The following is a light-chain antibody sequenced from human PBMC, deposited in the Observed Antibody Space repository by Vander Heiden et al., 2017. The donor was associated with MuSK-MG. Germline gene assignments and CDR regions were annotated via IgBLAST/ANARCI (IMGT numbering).Light chain of an antibody. J-gene: IGKJ2*01. CDR2: AAS. V-gene: IGKV1-9*01. CDR1: QGISRY. Sequence: DSQLTQSPSFLSASVGDRVTITCRASQGISRYLAWYQQKPVKAPKLLISAASTLQSGVPSRLSGSGSRTEFTLTISSLHPEDFATYYCQQLNDYPYTLGQGTKLEIK. CDR3: QQLNDYPYT.